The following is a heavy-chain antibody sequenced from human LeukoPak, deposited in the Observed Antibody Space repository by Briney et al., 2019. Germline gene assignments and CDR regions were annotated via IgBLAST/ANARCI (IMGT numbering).Heavy chain of an antibody. V-gene: IGHV4-4*02. J-gene: IGHJ5*02. Sequence: SGTLPLTCAVSGGSVSTSTWWTWVRQPPGKGLEWIGQIYHSGSTSYNPSLRSRVTMSVDKSKNQFSLRLYSVTAADTAVYYCARVTRFCSDTSCYDWFDPWGQGTPVTVSS. CDR2: IYHSGST. CDR1: GGSVSTSTW. D-gene: IGHD2-2*01. CDR3: ARVTRFCSDTSCYDWFDP.